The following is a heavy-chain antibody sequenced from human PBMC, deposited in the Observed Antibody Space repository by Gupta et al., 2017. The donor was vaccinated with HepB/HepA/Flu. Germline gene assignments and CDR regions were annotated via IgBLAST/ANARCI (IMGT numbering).Heavy chain of an antibody. CDR2: ISGDGGST. D-gene: IGHD2-2*01. Sequence: EVQLVASGGGVVQPGGSLRLSCAASGFTFDDYAMHWVRQAPGNGLEWVSLISGDGGSTYYADSVKGRFTISRDNSKNSLYLQMNSLRTEDTALYYCAKDGVAYCSSTSCYWSPTTPNYYFDYWGQGTLVTVSS. V-gene: IGHV3-43*02. CDR1: GFTFDDYA. J-gene: IGHJ4*02. CDR3: AKDGVAYCSSTSCYWSPTTPNYYFDY.